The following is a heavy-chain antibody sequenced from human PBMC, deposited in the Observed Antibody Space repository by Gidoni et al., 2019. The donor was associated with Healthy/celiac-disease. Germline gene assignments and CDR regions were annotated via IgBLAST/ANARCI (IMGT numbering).Heavy chain of an antibody. J-gene: IGHJ4*02. Sequence: QVQLVQSGAEVKKPGASVQVSCKASGYPFTSYGLSWVRQAPGQGLEWMGWISAYNGNTNYAQKLQGRVTMTTDTSTSTAYMELRSLRSDDTAVYYCARGTSYYDFWSGDWYFDYWGQGTLVTVSS. D-gene: IGHD3-3*01. CDR3: ARGTSYYDFWSGDWYFDY. CDR1: GYPFTSYG. CDR2: ISAYNGNT. V-gene: IGHV1-18*01.